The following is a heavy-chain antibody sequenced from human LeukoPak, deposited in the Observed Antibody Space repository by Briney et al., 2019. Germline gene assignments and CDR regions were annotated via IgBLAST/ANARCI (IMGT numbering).Heavy chain of an antibody. CDR1: GFTFSTYG. V-gene: IGHV3-33*01. Sequence: GRSLRLSCAASGFTFSTYGMHWVRQAPGKGLEWVAVIWSDGSDKDYTDSVKGRFTISRDNSKNALYLQMTSLRAEDTAVYYCARRGAGTYSFDYWGQGTLVTVSS. CDR2: IWSDGSDK. J-gene: IGHJ4*02. D-gene: IGHD2-15*01. CDR3: ARRGAGTYSFDY.